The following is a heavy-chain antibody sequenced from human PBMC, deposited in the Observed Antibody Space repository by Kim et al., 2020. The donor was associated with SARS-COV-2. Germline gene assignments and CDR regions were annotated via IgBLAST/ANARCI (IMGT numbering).Heavy chain of an antibody. Sequence: SVKVSCKASGGTFSSYAISWVRQAPGQGLEWMGGIIPIFGTANYAQKFQGRVTITADESTSTAYMELSSLRSEDTAVYYCASSWPQYSSSWKDYYYGMDVWGQGTTVTVSS. D-gene: IGHD6-13*01. CDR3: ASSWPQYSSSWKDYYYGMDV. CDR2: IIPIFGTA. V-gene: IGHV1-69*13. CDR1: GGTFSSYA. J-gene: IGHJ6*02.